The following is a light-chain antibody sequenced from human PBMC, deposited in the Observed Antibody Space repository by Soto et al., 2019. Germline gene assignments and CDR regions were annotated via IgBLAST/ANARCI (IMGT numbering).Light chain of an antibody. CDR3: QQYSNWPPAIT. J-gene: IGKJ5*01. Sequence: EIVMTQSPATLSVSPGERATLSCRASQSVSSNLAWYQQKPGQPPRLLIYGSSTRATGVPDRFSGSGSGTEFTLIISSLQSEDVALYYCQQYSNWPPAITFGQGTRLEIK. CDR1: QSVSSN. CDR2: GSS. V-gene: IGKV3-15*01.